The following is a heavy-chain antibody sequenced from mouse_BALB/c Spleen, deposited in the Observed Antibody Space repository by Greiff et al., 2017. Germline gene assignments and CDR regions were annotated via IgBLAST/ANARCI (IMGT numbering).Heavy chain of an antibody. V-gene: IGHV7-3*02. Sequence: EVQLVESGGGLVQPGGSLRLSCATSGFTFTDYYMSWVRQPPGKALEWLGFIRNKANGYTTEYSASVKGRFTISRDNSQSILYLQMNTLRAEDSATYYCARGYYYGSRRYFDYWGQGTTLTVSS. CDR2: IRNKANGYTT. CDR3: ARGYYYGSRRYFDY. CDR1: GFTFTDYY. J-gene: IGHJ2*01. D-gene: IGHD1-1*01.